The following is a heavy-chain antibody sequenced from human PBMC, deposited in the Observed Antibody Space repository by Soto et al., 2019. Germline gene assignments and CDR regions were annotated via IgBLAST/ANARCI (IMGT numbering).Heavy chain of an antibody. CDR1: GFTFSNAW. Sequence: PGGSLRLSCAASGFTFSNAWMNWVRQAPGKGLEWVGRIKSKTDGGTTDYAAPVKGRFTISRDDSKNTLYLQMNSLKTEDTAVYYCTTDIPVLVPAAIWPYYYYGMDVWGQGTTVTVSS. D-gene: IGHD2-2*02. J-gene: IGHJ6*02. V-gene: IGHV3-15*07. CDR2: IKSKTDGGTT. CDR3: TTDIPVLVPAAIWPYYYYGMDV.